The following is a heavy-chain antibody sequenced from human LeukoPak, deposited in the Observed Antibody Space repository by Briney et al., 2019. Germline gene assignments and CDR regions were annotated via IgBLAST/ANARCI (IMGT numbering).Heavy chain of an antibody. Sequence: SETLSLTCTVSGGSISSGDYYWSWIRQPPGKGLEWIGYIYYSGSTYYNPSLKSRVTISVDTSKNQFSLKLNSVTAADTAVYYCARDPRRAIWYFDLWGRGTLVTVSS. CDR2: IYYSGST. CDR3: ARDPRRAIWYFDL. V-gene: IGHV4-30-4*08. J-gene: IGHJ2*01. D-gene: IGHD2-2*01. CDR1: GGSISSGDYY.